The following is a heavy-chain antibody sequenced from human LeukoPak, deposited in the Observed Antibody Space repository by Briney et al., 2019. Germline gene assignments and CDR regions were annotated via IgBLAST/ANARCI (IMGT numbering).Heavy chain of an antibody. CDR3: ARDLGPRLRDSAFDI. J-gene: IGHJ3*02. D-gene: IGHD4-17*01. CDR2: ISSSSSTI. CDR1: GFTFSSYS. V-gene: IGHV3-48*04. Sequence: PGGSLRLSCAASGFTFSSYSMNWVRQAPGKGLEWVSYISSSSSTIYYADSVKGRFTISRDNAKNSLYLQMNSLRAEDTAVYYCARDLGPRLRDSAFDIWGQGTMVTVSS.